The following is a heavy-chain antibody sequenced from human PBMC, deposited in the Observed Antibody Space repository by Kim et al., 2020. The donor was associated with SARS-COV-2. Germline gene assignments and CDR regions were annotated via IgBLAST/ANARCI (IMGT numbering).Heavy chain of an antibody. CDR1: GFTFSSYS. CDR2: ISSSSSTI. Sequence: GGSLRLSCAASGFTFSSYSMNWVRQAPGKGLEWVSYISSSSSTIYYADSVKGRFTISRDNAKNSLYLQMNSLRDEDTAVYYCARDNKIAGIAAAGTVDYWGQRNPGTASS. CDR3: ARDNKIAGIAAAGTVDY. D-gene: IGHD6-13*01. J-gene: IGHJ4*02. V-gene: IGHV3-48*02.